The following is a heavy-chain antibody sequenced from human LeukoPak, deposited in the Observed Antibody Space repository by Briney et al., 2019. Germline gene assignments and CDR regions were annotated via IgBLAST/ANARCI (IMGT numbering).Heavy chain of an antibody. CDR2: IYSSGST. J-gene: IGHJ5*02. D-gene: IGHD6-13*01. CDR1: GGSISSGSYY. V-gene: IGHV4-61*02. Sequence: SQTLSLTCTVSGGSISSGSYYWSWIRQPAGKGLEWIGRIYSSGSTNYNPSLKSRVTISVDTSKNQFSLKLSSVTAADTAVYYCAGGGYPDWLNPWGQGTLVTVSS. CDR3: AGGGYPDWLNP.